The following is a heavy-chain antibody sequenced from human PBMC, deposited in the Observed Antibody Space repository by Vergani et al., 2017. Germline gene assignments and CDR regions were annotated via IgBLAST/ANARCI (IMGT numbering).Heavy chain of an antibody. CDR3: ATATCSGGSCYRCFEY. J-gene: IGHJ4*02. CDR2: ILPSLAKA. Sequence: QVQLVQSGAEVKKPGSSVKVSCKASGGTFSSYALNWVRQAPGQGIEWMGSILPSLAKAIYAQKLQGRVTITADESTSTAYMERSTHNSEDTSVFYCATATCSGGSCYRCFEYWGQGSLITVSS. CDR1: GGTFSSYA. D-gene: IGHD2-15*01. V-gene: IGHV1-69*11.